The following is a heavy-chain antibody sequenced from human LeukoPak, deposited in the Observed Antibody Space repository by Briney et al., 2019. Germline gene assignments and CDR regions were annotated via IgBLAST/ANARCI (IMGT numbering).Heavy chain of an antibody. Sequence: PSETLSLTCSVSGASISSSNYCWAWIRQHPGKGLEWIGSIYSSGNTYYNPSLKSRVTISVDTSKNQFSLKLSSVTAADTAVYYCARGKIKYYDFWSGSQWLDYWGQGTLVTVSS. V-gene: IGHV4-39*07. J-gene: IGHJ4*02. CDR3: ARGKIKYYDFWSGSQWLDY. CDR1: GASISSSNYC. D-gene: IGHD3-3*01. CDR2: IYSSGNT.